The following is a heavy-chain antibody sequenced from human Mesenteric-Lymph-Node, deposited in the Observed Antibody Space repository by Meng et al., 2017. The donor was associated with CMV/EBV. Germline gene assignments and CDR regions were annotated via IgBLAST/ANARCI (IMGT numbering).Heavy chain of an antibody. Sequence: GESLKISCAASGFTVSSNYMSWVRQAPGKGLEWVSVIYSGGSTYYADSVKGRFTISRDNSKNTLYLQMNSLRAEDTAVYYCAREGWNDYGMDVWGQGTTVTVSS. J-gene: IGHJ6*02. CDR2: IYSGGST. CDR1: GFTVSSNY. CDR3: AREGWNDYGMDV. D-gene: IGHD1-1*01. V-gene: IGHV3-53*01.